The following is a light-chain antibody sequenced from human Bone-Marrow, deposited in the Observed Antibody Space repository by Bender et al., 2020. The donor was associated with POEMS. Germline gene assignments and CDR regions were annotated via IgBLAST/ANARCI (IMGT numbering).Light chain of an antibody. CDR1: SSDVGGYNY. CDR2: EVS. Sequence: QSALTQPASVSGSPGQSITISCTGTSSDVGGYNYVAWYQQHPGKAPKLIIHEVSNRPSGVLDRFSGSKSGNTASLTISGLQAEDEADYYCCSYAGSYTWVFGGGTKLTVL. J-gene: IGLJ3*02. CDR3: CSYAGSYTWV. V-gene: IGLV2-11*01.